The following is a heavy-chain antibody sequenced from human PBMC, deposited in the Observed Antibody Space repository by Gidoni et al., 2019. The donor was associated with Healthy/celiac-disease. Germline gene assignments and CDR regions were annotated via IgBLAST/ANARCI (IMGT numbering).Heavy chain of an antibody. CDR3: AKDTYYGVKTGNYFDY. CDR1: GFTFSSYG. Sequence: QVQLVESGGGVVQPGRALRLSCAASGFTFSSYGMHWVRQAPGKGLEWVAVISYDGSNKYYADSVKCRFTISRDNSKNTLSLQMNSLRAEDTAVYYCAKDTYYGVKTGNYFDYWGQGTLVTVSS. D-gene: IGHD4-17*01. CDR2: ISYDGSNK. V-gene: IGHV3-30*18. J-gene: IGHJ4*02.